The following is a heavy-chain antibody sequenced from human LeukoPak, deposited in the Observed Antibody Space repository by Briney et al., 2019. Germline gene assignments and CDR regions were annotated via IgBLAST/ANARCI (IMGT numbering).Heavy chain of an antibody. D-gene: IGHD2-21*01. CDR2: IYYSGST. J-gene: IGHJ6*03. CDR3: ARVSGGDMVFYYYYYMDV. Sequence: SETLSLTCTVSGGSISSSSYYWGWIRQPPGKGLEWIGSIYYSGSTYYNPSLKSRVTISVNTSKNQFSLKLSSVTAADTAVYYCARVSGGDMVFYYYYYMDVWGKGTTVTVSS. V-gene: IGHV4-39*07. CDR1: GGSISSSSYY.